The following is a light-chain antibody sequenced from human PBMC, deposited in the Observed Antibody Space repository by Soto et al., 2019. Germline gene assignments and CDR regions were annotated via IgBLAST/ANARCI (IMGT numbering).Light chain of an antibody. CDR3: QQSNSYSRT. J-gene: IGKJ4*01. CDR2: DAS. CDR1: QTISGG. Sequence: DIQMTQSPSTLSAYVGDRVTITCRASQTISGGLTWYQQRPGKPPKLLIYDASTLESGVPSRFSGSGSGTEFTLTISSLQPDDFATYHCQQSNSYSRTFGGGTKVDIK. V-gene: IGKV1-5*01.